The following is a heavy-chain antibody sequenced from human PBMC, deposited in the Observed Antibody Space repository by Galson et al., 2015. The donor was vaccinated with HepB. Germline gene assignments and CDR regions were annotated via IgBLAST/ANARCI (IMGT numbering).Heavy chain of an antibody. CDR3: ARDSVVVVPAAMHYYYYGMDV. Sequence: SVKVSCKASGYTFTSYDINWVRQATGQGLEWMGWMNPNSGNTGYAQKFQGRVTMTRNTSISTAYMELSSLRSEDTAVYYCARDSVVVVPAAMHYYYYGMDVWGQGTTVTVSS. CDR2: MNPNSGNT. D-gene: IGHD2-2*01. V-gene: IGHV1-8*01. CDR1: GYTFTSYD. J-gene: IGHJ6*02.